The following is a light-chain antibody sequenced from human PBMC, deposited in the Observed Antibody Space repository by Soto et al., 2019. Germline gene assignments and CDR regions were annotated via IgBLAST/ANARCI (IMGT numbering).Light chain of an antibody. CDR2: EVN. J-gene: IGLJ1*01. Sequence: QSVLTQPPSASGSPGQSVTISCTGTSSDVGGYNCVSWYQQHPGKVPKLMISEVNKRPSGVPDRFSGSKSGNTASLTVSGLQAEDEADYYCAAWDDSLNGRVFGTGTKVTVL. CDR3: AAWDDSLNGRV. CDR1: SSDVGGYNC. V-gene: IGLV2-8*01.